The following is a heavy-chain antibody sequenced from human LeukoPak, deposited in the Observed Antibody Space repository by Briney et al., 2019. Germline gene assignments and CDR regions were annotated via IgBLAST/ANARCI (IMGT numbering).Heavy chain of an antibody. Sequence: GGSLRLSCAASGFTFSSYSMNWVRQAPGEGLEWVSYISNTIHYADSVKGRFTISRDNAKNSLYLQMNSLRAEDTAVYYCARDNRYAFDIWGQGTMVTVSS. J-gene: IGHJ3*02. V-gene: IGHV3-48*01. CDR2: ISNTI. CDR1: GFTFSSYS. CDR3: ARDNRYAFDI.